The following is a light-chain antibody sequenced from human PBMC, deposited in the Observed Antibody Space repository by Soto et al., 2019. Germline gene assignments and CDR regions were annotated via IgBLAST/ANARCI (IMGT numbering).Light chain of an antibody. CDR1: QSISSG. Sequence: DIQMTQSPSTLFAFEGDRVTIPCRASQSISSGLAWYQQKPGKAPKLLIYDASSLESGVPSRFSGSGSGTEFTLTISSLQPDDFATYYCQQYNSYLFTFGPGTKVDIK. J-gene: IGKJ3*01. CDR2: DAS. V-gene: IGKV1-5*01. CDR3: QQYNSYLFT.